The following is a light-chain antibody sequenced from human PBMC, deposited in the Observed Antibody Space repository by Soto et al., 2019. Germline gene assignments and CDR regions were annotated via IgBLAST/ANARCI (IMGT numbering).Light chain of an antibody. CDR2: WAS. Sequence: DIVMTQSPDSLAVSLGERATINCKSSQSVLYSSKNKNYLAWYQQKPGQPPKLLIYWASTREPGVPDRFSGSGSGTDFDLTLSSLQAEDVAVYYCQQYYSTPLTFGGGTKVEIK. J-gene: IGKJ4*01. CDR1: QSVLYSSKNKNY. V-gene: IGKV4-1*01. CDR3: QQYYSTPLT.